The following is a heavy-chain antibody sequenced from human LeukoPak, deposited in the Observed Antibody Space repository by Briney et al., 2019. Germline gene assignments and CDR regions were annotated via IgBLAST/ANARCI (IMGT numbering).Heavy chain of an antibody. J-gene: IGHJ4*02. V-gene: IGHV4-59*08. Sequence: SETLSLTCTVSGGSISSYYWSWIRQPPGKGLEWIGYIYYSGSTYYNPSLKSRVTISVDTSKNQFSLKLSSVTAADTAVYYCARGYSYGLYDYWGQGTLVTVSS. CDR3: ARGYSYGLYDY. D-gene: IGHD5-18*01. CDR1: GGSISSYY. CDR2: IYYSGST.